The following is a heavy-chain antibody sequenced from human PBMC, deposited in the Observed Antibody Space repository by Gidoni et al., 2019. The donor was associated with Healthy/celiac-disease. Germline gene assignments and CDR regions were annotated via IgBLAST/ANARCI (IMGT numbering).Heavy chain of an antibody. CDR3: AKDNHSAAAGLMDV. J-gene: IGHJ6*03. D-gene: IGHD6-13*01. V-gene: IGHV3-43*01. CDR2: ISWDGGST. Sequence: EVQLVESGGVVVQPGGSLRLRCAAAGFTSDDYTLHWVRQAPGKGLEWVSLISWDGGSTYYADSVKGRFTISRDNSKNSLYLQMNSLRTEDTALYYCAKDNHSAAAGLMDVWGKGTTVTVSS. CDR1: GFTSDDYT.